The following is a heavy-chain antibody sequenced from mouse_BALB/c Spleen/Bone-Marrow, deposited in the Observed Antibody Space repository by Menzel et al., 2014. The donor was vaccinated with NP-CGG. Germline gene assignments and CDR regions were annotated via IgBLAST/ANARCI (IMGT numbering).Heavy chain of an antibody. CDR2: INPSTGYT. CDR1: GYTFTSYW. CDR3: ARSAPWDGFAY. Sequence: QVQLQQSGAELAKPGASVKMSCKASGYTFTSYWMHWVKQRPGQGLEWIGYINPSTGYTVYNQKFKDKATLTADKSSSTAYMQLSSLTSEDSAVYYCARSAPWDGFAYWGQGTLVTVSA. D-gene: IGHD4-1*01. J-gene: IGHJ3*01. V-gene: IGHV1-7*01.